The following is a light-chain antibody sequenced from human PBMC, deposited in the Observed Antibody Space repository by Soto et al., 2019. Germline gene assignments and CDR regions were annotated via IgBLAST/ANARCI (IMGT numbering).Light chain of an antibody. CDR2: GST. V-gene: IGKV3-20*01. CDR1: QSVSNNY. CDR3: QQYGSSPPYT. Sequence: EVVLTQSPGTLSLSPGERATLSCRASQSVSNNYLAWYQQKPGQSPKLVIFGSTDRATGIPDRFSASASGTDSALTSSRLEPEDFAVYYCQQYGSSPPYTFGQGTKLEIK. J-gene: IGKJ2*01.